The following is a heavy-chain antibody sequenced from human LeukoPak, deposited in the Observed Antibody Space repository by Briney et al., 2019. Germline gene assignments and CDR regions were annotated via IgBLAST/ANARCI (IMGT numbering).Heavy chain of an antibody. CDR1: GGSISSSSYH. J-gene: IGHJ5*02. V-gene: IGHV4-39*07. D-gene: IGHD3-10*01. CDR2: IYSSGSS. Sequence: SETLSLTCTVPGGSISSSSYHWGWIRQPPGKGLEWIGTIYSSGSSYYNPSLKSRLTISVDTSKNQFSLKLSSVTAADTAVYYCARVSGLNFRWFDPWGQGTLVTVSS. CDR3: ARVSGLNFRWFDP.